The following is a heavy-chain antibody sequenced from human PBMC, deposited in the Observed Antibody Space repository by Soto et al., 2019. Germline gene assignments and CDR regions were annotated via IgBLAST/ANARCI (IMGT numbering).Heavy chain of an antibody. D-gene: IGHD3-16*02. CDR2: IYYSGST. CDR1: GGSISSYY. CDR3: ARGKEDIWGSYRSRPYYYYYYMDV. J-gene: IGHJ6*03. Sequence: SETLSITCTVSGGSISSYYWSWIRQPPGKGLEWIGYIYYSGSTNYNPSLKSRVTISVDTSKNQFSLKLSSVTAADTAVYYCARGKEDIWGSYRSRPYYYYYYMDVWGKGTTVTVSS. V-gene: IGHV4-59*01.